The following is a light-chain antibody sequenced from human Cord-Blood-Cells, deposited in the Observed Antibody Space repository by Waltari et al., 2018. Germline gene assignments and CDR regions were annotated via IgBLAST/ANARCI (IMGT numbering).Light chain of an antibody. Sequence: QSALTQPASVSGSPGQSITISCTGTSSDVGGYNYVSWYQQHPGKAHKLMIYEVSNRPSGVSNRVSGSKSGNTASLPISGLQAEDEADYYCSSYTSSSTLVFGGGTKLTVL. CDR3: SSYTSSSTLV. V-gene: IGLV2-14*01. CDR2: EVS. J-gene: IGLJ2*01. CDR1: SSDVGGYNY.